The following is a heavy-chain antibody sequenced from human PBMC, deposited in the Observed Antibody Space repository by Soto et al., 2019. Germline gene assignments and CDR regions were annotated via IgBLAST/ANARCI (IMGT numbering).Heavy chain of an antibody. Sequence: QVQLVESGGGVVQPGRSLRLSCAASGFTFMSYGMHWVRQAPGKGLEWVAFISYDGSNEYYADSVKGRFTISRDNSRNKLFLQMNSLSAEDTAVYYCAIGGYCTTGVCPQDFFDFWGQGTTVTVSS. CDR1: GFTFMSYG. CDR2: ISYDGSNE. D-gene: IGHD2-8*01. CDR3: AIGGYCTTGVCPQDFFDF. V-gene: IGHV3-30*03. J-gene: IGHJ3*01.